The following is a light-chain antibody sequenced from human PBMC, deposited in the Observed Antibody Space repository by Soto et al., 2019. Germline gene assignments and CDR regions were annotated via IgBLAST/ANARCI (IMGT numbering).Light chain of an antibody. CDR3: ETWDSNTRV. J-gene: IGLJ2*01. CDR2: LEGSGSY. CDR1: SGHSSYI. Sequence: QAVVTQSSSASASLGSSVKLTCTLSSGHSSYIIAWHHQQPGKASRYLMKLEGSGSYNKGSGVPDRFSGSSSGADRYLTISNLQFEDEANYYCETWDSNTRVFGGGTQLTVL. V-gene: IGLV4-60*02.